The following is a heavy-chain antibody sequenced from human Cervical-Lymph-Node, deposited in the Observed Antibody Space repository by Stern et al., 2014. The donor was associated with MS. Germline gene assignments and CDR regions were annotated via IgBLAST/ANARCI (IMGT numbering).Heavy chain of an antibody. D-gene: IGHD3-22*01. CDR1: GVTFSTFSTYT. J-gene: IGHJ4*02. V-gene: IGHV1-69*04. CDR2: VNAFLGIT. CDR3: ARDLKYYYDDSGYHYFDY. Sequence: VQLVESGAEVKKPGSSVKVSCKASGVTFSTFSTYTINWVRQAPGQGLEWMGRVNAFLGITTYAQKFQGRVTIIADKSASTAYMELASLKSEDTAVYYCARDLKYYYDDSGYHYFDYWGQGTLVTVSS.